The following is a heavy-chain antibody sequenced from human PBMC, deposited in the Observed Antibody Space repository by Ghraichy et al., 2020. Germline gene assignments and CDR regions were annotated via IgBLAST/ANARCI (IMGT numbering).Heavy chain of an antibody. CDR2: IYYSGST. Sequence: ETLTLTCTVSGGSISRSSYYWGWIRQPPGKGLEWIGSIYYSGSTYYNPSLKSRVTISVDTSKNQFSLKLSSVTAADTAVYYCARHLGGYCSGGSCHASYYFDYWGQGTLVTVSS. V-gene: IGHV4-39*01. J-gene: IGHJ4*02. CDR1: GGSISRSSYY. CDR3: ARHLGGYCSGGSCHASYYFDY. D-gene: IGHD2-15*01.